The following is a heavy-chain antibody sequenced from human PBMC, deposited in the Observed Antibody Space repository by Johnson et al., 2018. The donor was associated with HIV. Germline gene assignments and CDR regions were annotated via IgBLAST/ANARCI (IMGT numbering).Heavy chain of an antibody. Sequence: VQLVESGGGVVQPGGSLRLSCAGSGITVSRTYMSWVRQAPGKGLEWVSLIYSGENTKYADSVKGRFTISRDNSKNTLYLQMNILRAEDTAVYYCARTRQGAFDIWGQGTMVTVSS. CDR3: ARTRQGAFDI. V-gene: IGHV3-66*02. J-gene: IGHJ3*02. CDR1: GITVSRTY. CDR2: IYSGENT.